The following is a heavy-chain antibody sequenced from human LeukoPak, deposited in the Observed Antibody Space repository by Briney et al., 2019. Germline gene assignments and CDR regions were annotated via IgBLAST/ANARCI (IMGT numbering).Heavy chain of an antibody. CDR2: ISSSGSTI. V-gene: IGHV3-48*04. Sequence: GSLRLSCAASGFTFSSYWMSWIRQAPGKGLEWVSYISSSGSTIYYADSVKGRFTISRDNAKNSLYLQMNSLRAEDTAVYYCARAGRSYYYYMDVWGKGTTVTVSS. CDR1: GFTFSSYW. CDR3: ARAGRSYYYYMDV. D-gene: IGHD7-27*01. J-gene: IGHJ6*03.